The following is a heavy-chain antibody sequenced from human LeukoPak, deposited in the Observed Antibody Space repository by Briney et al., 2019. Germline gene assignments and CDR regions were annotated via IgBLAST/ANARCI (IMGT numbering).Heavy chain of an antibody. Sequence: ASVKVSCKASGYTFTSYGISWVRQAPGQGLEWMGWISAYNGNTNYAQKLQGRVTMTTDTSTSTVYMELRSLRSDDTAVYYCARDFYGSRPGAFDYWGQGTLITVSS. D-gene: IGHD3-10*01. CDR1: GYTFTSYG. J-gene: IGHJ4*02. CDR3: ARDFYGSRPGAFDY. CDR2: ISAYNGNT. V-gene: IGHV1-18*01.